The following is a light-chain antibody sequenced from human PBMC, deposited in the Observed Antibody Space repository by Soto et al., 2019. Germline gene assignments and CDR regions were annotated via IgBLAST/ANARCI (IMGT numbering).Light chain of an antibody. Sequence: QSVLTQPASVSESPGQSITISCTGTSSDVVGYNYVSGYQQHPGKGPTLMSSEDSNRHSGDYNLFSVSNSGHTASPTVYELQAEDEADYYCTSYTSSSTLVFGTGTKVTVL. CDR3: TSYTSSSTLV. CDR2: EDS. CDR1: SSDVVGYNY. J-gene: IGLJ1*01. V-gene: IGLV2-14*01.